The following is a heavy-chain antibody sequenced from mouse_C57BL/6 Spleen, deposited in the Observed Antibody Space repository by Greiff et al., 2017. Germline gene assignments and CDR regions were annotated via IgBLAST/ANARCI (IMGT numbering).Heavy chain of an antibody. CDR2: IYPGDGNT. CDR3: ARSRDYVMDY. Sequence: VNVVESGPELVKPGASVKISCKASGYAFSSSWMYWVKQRPGKGLEWIGRIYPGDGNTNYTGKFKGKVTLTADKSSSTAYMQLSRLTSEDSAVYFCARSRDYVMDYWGQGTSVTVSS. CDR1: GYAFSSSW. V-gene: IGHV1-82*01. J-gene: IGHJ4*01.